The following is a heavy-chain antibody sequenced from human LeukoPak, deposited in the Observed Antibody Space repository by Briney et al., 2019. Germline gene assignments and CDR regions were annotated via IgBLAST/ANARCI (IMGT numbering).Heavy chain of an antibody. CDR2: IYYSGST. J-gene: IGHJ5*02. Sequence: SETLSLTWTVSGGSISSYYWSWIRQPPGKGLEWIGYIYYSGSTNYNPSLKSRVTISVDTSKNQFSLKLSSVTAADTAVYYCARHSGDGYPEAWGQGTLVTVSS. CDR3: ARHSGDGYPEA. CDR1: GGSISSYY. V-gene: IGHV4-59*08. D-gene: IGHD5-24*01.